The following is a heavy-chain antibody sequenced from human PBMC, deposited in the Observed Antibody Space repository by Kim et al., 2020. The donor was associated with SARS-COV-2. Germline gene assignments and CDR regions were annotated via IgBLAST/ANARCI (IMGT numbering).Heavy chain of an antibody. J-gene: IGHJ6*01. D-gene: IGHD6-25*01. CDR3: AKESEGEQRLAGLRRLYYYSGNDMDV. CDR1: GFTFSSYG. CDR2: ISYDGSNT. V-gene: IGHV3-30*18. Sequence: GGSLRLSCAASGFTFSSYGMHWVRQAPGKGLEWVAVISYDGSNTYYADSVKGRFTISRDNSKNTLYLQMNSLRAEDTAVYYCAKESEGEQRLAGLRRLYYYSGNDMDVWGEGTAVTVSS.